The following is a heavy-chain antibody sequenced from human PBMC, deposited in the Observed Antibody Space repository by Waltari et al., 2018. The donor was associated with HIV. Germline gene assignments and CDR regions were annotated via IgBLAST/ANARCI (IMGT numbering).Heavy chain of an antibody. Sequence: QVQLQESGPGQVKTSETLSLTCSVSGGSISGSHWPWVRQPPGKGLEWIGYLTNRGITKYNPSLNSRVTISLDTSKNQFSLILTSMTAADTAIYYCARLVATTGLCDWFDPWGQGILVIVSS. V-gene: IGHV4-59*01. J-gene: IGHJ5*02. D-gene: IGHD4-17*01. CDR3: ARLVATTGLCDWFDP. CDR2: LTNRGIT. CDR1: GGSISGSH.